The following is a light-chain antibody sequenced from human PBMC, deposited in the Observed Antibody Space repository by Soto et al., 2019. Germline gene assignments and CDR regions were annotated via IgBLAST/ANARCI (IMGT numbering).Light chain of an antibody. Sequence: DIVMTQSPDSLAVSLGERATINCKSSQSVLYSSNNKNYLAWYQQKPGQPPKLLIYWASTRESGVPDRFSGSGSGTDFTLTISGLQAEDVALYFCQQYYTTPDTFGQGTKVDIK. CDR2: WAS. V-gene: IGKV4-1*01. CDR1: QSVLYSSNNKNY. CDR3: QQYYTTPDT. J-gene: IGKJ2*01.